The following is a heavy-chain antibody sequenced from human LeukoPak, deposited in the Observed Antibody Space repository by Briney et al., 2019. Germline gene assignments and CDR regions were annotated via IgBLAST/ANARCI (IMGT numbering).Heavy chain of an antibody. J-gene: IGHJ4*02. V-gene: IGHV1-8*03. D-gene: IGHD6-6*01. CDR2: MNPTSGNT. Sequence: ASVKVSCKASGHTFSNNDINWVRQAPGQGLEWMGWMNPTSGNTGYAQSFRDRITIAKNMSINTTYMELRSLASEDTAMYYCVSSGDYVDYWGRGTLVTVSS. CDR3: VSSGDYVDY. CDR1: GHTFSNND.